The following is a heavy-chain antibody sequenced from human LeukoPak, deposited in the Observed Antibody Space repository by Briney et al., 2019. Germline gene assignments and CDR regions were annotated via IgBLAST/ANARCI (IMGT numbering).Heavy chain of an antibody. J-gene: IGHJ5*02. Sequence: ASVKLSCKASGYTFTSYAMNWVRQAPGQGLEWMGWINTNTGNPTYAQGFTGRFVFSLDTSVSTAYLQISSLKAEDTAVSYCAGMRDFGVVLGARFDPWGQGTLVTVSS. V-gene: IGHV7-4-1*02. CDR2: INTNTGNP. CDR3: AGMRDFGVVLGARFDP. D-gene: IGHD3-3*01. CDR1: GYTFTSYA.